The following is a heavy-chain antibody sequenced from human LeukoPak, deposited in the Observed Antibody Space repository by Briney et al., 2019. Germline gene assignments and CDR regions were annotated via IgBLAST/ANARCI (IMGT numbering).Heavy chain of an antibody. V-gene: IGHV1-2*02. D-gene: IGHD6-19*01. Sequence: ASVKVSCKASGYTFTCYYMHWVRQAPGQGLEWMGWINPNSGGTNYAQKFQGRVTMTRDTSISTAYMELSRLRSDDTAVYYCARVQAVAGTFDYWGQGTLVTVSS. CDR1: GYTFTCYY. J-gene: IGHJ4*02. CDR3: ARVQAVAGTFDY. CDR2: INPNSGGT.